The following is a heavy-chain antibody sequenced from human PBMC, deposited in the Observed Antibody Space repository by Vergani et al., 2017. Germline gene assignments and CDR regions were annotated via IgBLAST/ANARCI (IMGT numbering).Heavy chain of an antibody. Sequence: QLQLHKSGPGLVKPSETLSLTCTLSGGSISSSSHFWGCLRPTPGKGLAWIGSSYYSGSTYYNPSLKSRVSISVDTSKNQFSLKLSSVTAADSAVYYCARHDSGHYDSSYYGLDVWGQGTTVTVSS. D-gene: IGHD3-16*01. CDR2: SYYSGST. V-gene: IGHV4-39*01. CDR3: ARHDSGHYDSSYYGLDV. J-gene: IGHJ6*02. CDR1: GGSISSSSHF.